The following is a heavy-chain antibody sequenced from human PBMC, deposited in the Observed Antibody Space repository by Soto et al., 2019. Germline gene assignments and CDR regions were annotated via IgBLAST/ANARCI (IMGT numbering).Heavy chain of an antibody. D-gene: IGHD3-10*01. CDR1: GFTFGSYA. Sequence: GGSLRLSCAASGFTFGSYAMHWVRQAPGKGLEWVSFISYDGSNKYYADSVRGRFTISRDNSENVLSLQMNSLRPEDTAVYYCARDYNHLEDADASSIWGQGTMVTAS. V-gene: IGHV3-30-3*01. J-gene: IGHJ3*02. CDR3: ARDYNHLEDADASSI. CDR2: ISYDGSNK.